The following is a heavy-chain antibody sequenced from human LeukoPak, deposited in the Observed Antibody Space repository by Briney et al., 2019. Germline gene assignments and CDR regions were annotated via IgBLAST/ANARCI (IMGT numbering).Heavy chain of an antibody. J-gene: IGHJ5*02. Sequence: GGSLRLSCAASGFTFSSYGMSWVRQAPGKGLEWVSSISGSDGYTYYADSVKGRFTISRDNSKNTLYLQMNSLRAEDTALYYCARLDYDSSVYYPYNWFDPWGQGILVTVSS. CDR1: GFTFSSYG. CDR2: ISGSDGYT. V-gene: IGHV3-23*01. CDR3: ARLDYDSSVYYPYNWFDP. D-gene: IGHD3-22*01.